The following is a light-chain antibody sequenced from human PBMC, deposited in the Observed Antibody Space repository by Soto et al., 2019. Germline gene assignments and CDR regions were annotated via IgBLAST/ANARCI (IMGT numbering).Light chain of an antibody. V-gene: IGKV3-20*01. CDR1: QSVSSSY. CDR3: QQYGTSPWT. J-gene: IGKJ1*01. Sequence: EIVLTQSPGTLSLSPGERATLSCRASQSVSSSYLAWYQQKPGQAPRLLIYIASRRATGIPDRFSGSGSGTDFTLTISRLEPEDFAVYYCQQYGTSPWTFGQGTKVEIK. CDR2: IAS.